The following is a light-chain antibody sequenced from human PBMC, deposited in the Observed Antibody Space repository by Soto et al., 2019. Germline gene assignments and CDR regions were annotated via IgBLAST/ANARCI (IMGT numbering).Light chain of an antibody. Sequence: VLTQSPATLSLSPGGRAILSCRASQTVSRYYVSWYQKKHGQPPRLLIYGASTRATGVPERFSGSGSGADFTLTISGLQPEDFGVYSCQQALTFGGGTTVE. CDR1: QTVSRYY. CDR3: QQALT. J-gene: IGKJ4*01. V-gene: IGKV3D-7*01. CDR2: GAS.